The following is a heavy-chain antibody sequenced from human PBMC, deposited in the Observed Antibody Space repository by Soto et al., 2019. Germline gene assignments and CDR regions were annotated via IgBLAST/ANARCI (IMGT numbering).Heavy chain of an antibody. D-gene: IGHD3-22*01. CDR1: GFTFSSYT. CDR3: AKVLYDSSVSYYVDY. CDR2: GSGGGGST. V-gene: IGHV3-23*01. J-gene: IGHJ4*02. Sequence: PGGSLRLSCAASGFTFSSYTMSWVRQPPGKGLEWVSTGSGGGGSTYYAYSGKGRFTMSRDNCEYALYLYMNCLRAEVTSVYYCAKVLYDSSVSYYVDYWGQGTLVTVSS.